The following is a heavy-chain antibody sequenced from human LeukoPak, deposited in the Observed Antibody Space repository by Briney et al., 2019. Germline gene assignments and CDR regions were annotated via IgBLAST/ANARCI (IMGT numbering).Heavy chain of an antibody. Sequence: GGSLRLSCAASGFTFSSYSMNWVRQAPGKGLEWVSSISSSSSYIYYADSVKGRFTISRDNAKNSLYLQMNSLRAEDTAVYYCARDELWATGYGDYLGYFQHWGQGTLVTVSS. V-gene: IGHV3-21*01. CDR3: ARDELWATGYGDYLGYFQH. D-gene: IGHD4-17*01. CDR1: GFTFSSYS. CDR2: ISSSSSYI. J-gene: IGHJ1*01.